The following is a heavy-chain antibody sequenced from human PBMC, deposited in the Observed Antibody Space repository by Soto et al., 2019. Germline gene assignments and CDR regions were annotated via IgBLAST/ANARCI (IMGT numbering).Heavy chain of an antibody. CDR3: ARGGSSGWSYYFDY. D-gene: IGHD6-19*01. V-gene: IGHV4-34*01. J-gene: IGHJ4*02. CDR2: INHSGST. CDR1: GGSFSGYY. Sequence: QVQLQQWGAGLLKPSETLSLTCAVYGGSFSGYYWSWIRQPPGKGLEWIGEINHSGSTNYNPSLKSRVTIAVDPSKNQFSLKLSSVAAADTAVYYGARGGSSGWSYYFDYWGQGTLVTVSS.